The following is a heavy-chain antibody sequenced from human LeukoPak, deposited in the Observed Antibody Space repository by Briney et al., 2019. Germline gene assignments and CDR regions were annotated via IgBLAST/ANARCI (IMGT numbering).Heavy chain of an antibody. J-gene: IGHJ4*02. D-gene: IGHD1-26*01. CDR3: ARRGGSGRAFDY. V-gene: IGHV4-39*01. CDR2: IYYTGST. CDR1: GASISGGTYY. Sequence: SETLSLTCSVPGASISGGTYYWGWIRQPPGKGLEWIGSIYYTGSTYDNPSLKSRVTISVDTSKNQFSLKLSSVTAADTALYYCARRGGSGRAFDYWGQGTLVTVSS.